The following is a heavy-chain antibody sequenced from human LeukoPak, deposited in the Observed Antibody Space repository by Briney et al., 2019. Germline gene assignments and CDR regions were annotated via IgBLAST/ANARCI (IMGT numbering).Heavy chain of an antibody. Sequence: SGGSLRLSCAASGFTFSSYWMHWVRQASGKGLVWVSRINSDGSSTSYADSVKGRFTISRDNAKNTLYLQMNSLRAEDTAVYYCARERSSYDAFDIWGQGTMVTVSS. V-gene: IGHV3-74*01. D-gene: IGHD6-13*01. CDR3: ARERSSYDAFDI. CDR1: GFTFSSYW. CDR2: INSDGSST. J-gene: IGHJ3*02.